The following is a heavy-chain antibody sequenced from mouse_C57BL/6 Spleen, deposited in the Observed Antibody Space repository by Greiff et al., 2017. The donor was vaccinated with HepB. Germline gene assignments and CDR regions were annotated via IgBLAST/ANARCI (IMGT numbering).Heavy chain of an antibody. CDR3: ARYALWYGSRHGAMDY. J-gene: IGHJ4*01. D-gene: IGHD1-1*01. Sequence: EVQLQQSGPVLVKPGASVKMSCKASGYTFTDYYMNWVKQSHGKSLEWIGVINPYNGGTSYNQKFKGKATLTVDKSSSTAYMELNSLTSEDSAVYYCARYALWYGSRHGAMDYWGQGTSVTVSS. V-gene: IGHV1-19*01. CDR1: GYTFTDYY. CDR2: INPYNGGT.